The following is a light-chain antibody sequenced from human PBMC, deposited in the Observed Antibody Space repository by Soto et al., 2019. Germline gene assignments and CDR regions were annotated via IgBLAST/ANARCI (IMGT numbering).Light chain of an antibody. Sequence: EIVLTQSPGTLSLSPGERATLSCRASQSVSSSYLAWYQQKPDKAPRLLIYGASSRATGIPDTFSGSASGKDFKLIISILEPEDYAVDYCQQYGSSLLTLGVENNVEIK. CDR3: QQYGSSLLT. J-gene: IGKJ4*01. CDR1: QSVSSSY. V-gene: IGKV3-20*01. CDR2: GAS.